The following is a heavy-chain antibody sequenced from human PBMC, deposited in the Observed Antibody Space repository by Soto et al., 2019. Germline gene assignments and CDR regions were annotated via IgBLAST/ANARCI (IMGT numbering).Heavy chain of an antibody. CDR1: GYTFNTYY. D-gene: IGHD2-21*02. V-gene: IGHV1-46*02. J-gene: IGHJ4*02. Sequence: QVQLVQSGAEVKKPGASVKVSCKPSGYTFNTYYLHWVRQAPGQALEWMGVIHPSGGGTTYAQKFLGRVTVTRDTSTSTVFMELSSLRSDDTAVYYCARGGDIAVLTASFDYWGQGTLVTVSS. CDR2: IHPSGGGT. CDR3: ARGGDIAVLTASFDY.